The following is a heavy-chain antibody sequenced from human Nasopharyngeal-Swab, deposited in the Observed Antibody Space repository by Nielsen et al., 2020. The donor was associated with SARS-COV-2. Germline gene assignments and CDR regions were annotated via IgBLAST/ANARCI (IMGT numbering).Heavy chain of an antibody. J-gene: IGHJ4*02. CDR1: GYTFTTYD. V-gene: IGHV1-18*04. CDR2: SSPTNGNT. D-gene: IGHD3-10*01. CDR3: ARDPGAATLDY. Sequence: ASVKVSCKASGYTFTTYDITWVRPAPGQGLEWMGWSSPTNGNTNYALNFQGRVTMTADTSTNTAYMELRSLRYDDTAVYYCARDPGAATLDYWGQGSLVTVSS.